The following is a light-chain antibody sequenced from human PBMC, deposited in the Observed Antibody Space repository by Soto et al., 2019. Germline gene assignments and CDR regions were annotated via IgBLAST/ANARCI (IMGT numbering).Light chain of an antibody. V-gene: IGLV1-47*01. CDR3: ATWDSSLDGVV. CDR2: RNS. Sequence: QSVLTQPPSASATPGQRVTISCSGSRSNIGSNYVYWYQQLPGMAPQLLIYRNSQRPSGVPDRVSASKSGTSASLAISGLRSEDEADYYCATWDSSLDGVVFGGGTKLTVL. CDR1: RSNIGSNY. J-gene: IGLJ3*02.